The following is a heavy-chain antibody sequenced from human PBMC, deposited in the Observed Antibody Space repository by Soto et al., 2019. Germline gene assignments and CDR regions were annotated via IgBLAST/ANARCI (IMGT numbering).Heavy chain of an antibody. CDR1: GYTFTGYY. CDR2: INPDSGDT. V-gene: IGHV1-2*02. J-gene: IGHJ4*02. D-gene: IGHD4-17*01. Sequence: ASVKVSCKASGYTFTGYYMHWMRQAPGQGLEWMGWINPDSGDTKHAQKFQGRVTMTRDTSISTAYMELSSLRSDDTAVYYCARAGGPVDYSEYVGTHYFDYWGQGAM. CDR3: ARAGGPVDYSEYVGTHYFDY.